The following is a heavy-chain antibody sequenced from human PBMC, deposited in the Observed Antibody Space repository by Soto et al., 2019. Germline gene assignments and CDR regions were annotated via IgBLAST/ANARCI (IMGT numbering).Heavy chain of an antibody. V-gene: IGHV2-5*02. CDR3: AHRLVRRPFDY. CDR1: GFSLRTSGVA. CDR2: IYWDDDK. D-gene: IGHD2-15*01. Sequence: QITLKESGPTLVKPTQTLTLTCTFSGFSLRTSGVAVGWIRQPPGKALKWLALIYWDDDKRYSPSLKSRLTXAXGTSKHQVVLTMTNLDPVDTATYYCAHRLVRRPFDYWGQGTLVTVSS. J-gene: IGHJ4*02.